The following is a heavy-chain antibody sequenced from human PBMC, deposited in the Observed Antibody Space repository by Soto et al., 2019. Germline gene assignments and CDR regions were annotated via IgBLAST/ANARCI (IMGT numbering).Heavy chain of an antibody. J-gene: IGHJ4*02. CDR2: IYYSGST. CDR3: ARLYGGTLDY. D-gene: IGHD4-17*01. Sequence: QVQLQESGPGLVKPSETLSITCTVSGGSISSYYWSWIRQPRGKGLEWIGYIYYSGSTNYNPSLKSRVTISVDTSKNQFSLKLSSVTAADTAVYYCARLYGGTLDYWGQGTLVTVSS. V-gene: IGHV4-59*08. CDR1: GGSISSYY.